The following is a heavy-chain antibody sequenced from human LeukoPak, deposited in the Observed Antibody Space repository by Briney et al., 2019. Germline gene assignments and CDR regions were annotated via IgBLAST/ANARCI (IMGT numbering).Heavy chain of an antibody. Sequence: ASVKVSCKASGYIFTSYFMHWVRQAPGQGLEWMGLINPSGGSTRYAQKFQGRVTMTRDMSTSTVYMELSSLRSEDTAVYYCARALPHRRLMDTAMEQHWFDPWGQGTLVTVSS. J-gene: IGHJ5*02. CDR3: ARALPHRRLMDTAMEQHWFDP. CDR1: GYIFTSYF. V-gene: IGHV1-46*01. CDR2: INPSGGST. D-gene: IGHD5-18*01.